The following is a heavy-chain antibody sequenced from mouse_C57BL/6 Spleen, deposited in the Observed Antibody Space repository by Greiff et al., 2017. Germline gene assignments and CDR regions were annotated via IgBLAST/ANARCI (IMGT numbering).Heavy chain of an antibody. CDR1: GYTFTDYE. CDR3: TRWGPIYDGYYEDAMDY. Sequence: QVQLQQSGAELVRPGASVTLSCKASGYTFTDYEMHWVKQTPVHGLEWIGAIDPETGGTAYNQKFKGKAILTADKSSSTAYMELRSLTSEDSAVYYCTRWGPIYDGYYEDAMDYWGQGTSVTVSS. CDR2: IDPETGGT. D-gene: IGHD2-3*01. V-gene: IGHV1-15*01. J-gene: IGHJ4*01.